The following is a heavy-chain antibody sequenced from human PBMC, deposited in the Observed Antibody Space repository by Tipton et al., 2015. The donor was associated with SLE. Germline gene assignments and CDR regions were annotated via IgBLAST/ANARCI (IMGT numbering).Heavy chain of an antibody. Sequence: TLSLTCTVSGGSISSYYWSWIRQPPGKGLEWIGYIYYSGSTNYNPSLKSRVTISVDTSKNQVSLKLTSVTAADTAVYYCARAPLFGVVTVRGPFDYWGQGTLVTVSS. CDR2: IYYSGST. CDR3: ARAPLFGVVTVRGPFDY. CDR1: GGSISSYY. V-gene: IGHV4-59*12. J-gene: IGHJ4*02. D-gene: IGHD3-3*01.